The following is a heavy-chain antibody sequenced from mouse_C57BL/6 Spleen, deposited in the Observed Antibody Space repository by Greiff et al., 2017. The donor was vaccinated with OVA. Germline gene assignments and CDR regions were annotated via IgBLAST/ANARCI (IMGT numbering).Heavy chain of an antibody. Sequence: EVMLVESGGGLVKPGGSLKLSCAASGFTFSDYGMHWVRQAPEKGLEWVAYISSGSSTIYYADTVKGRFTISRDNAKNTLFLQMTSLRSEDTAMYYCARGRVNYFDYWGQGTTLTVSS. D-gene: IGHD2-13*01. CDR3: ARGRVNYFDY. V-gene: IGHV5-17*01. CDR2: ISSGSSTI. CDR1: GFTFSDYG. J-gene: IGHJ2*01.